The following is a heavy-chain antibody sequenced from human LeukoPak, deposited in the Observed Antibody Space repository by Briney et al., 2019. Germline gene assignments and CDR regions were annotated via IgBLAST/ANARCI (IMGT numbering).Heavy chain of an antibody. CDR2: IYYSGST. Sequence: PSETLSLTCTVSGDSIGNYYWNWIRQPPGRGLEWIGYIYYSGSTNYNPSLKSRVTISVDTSKNQFSLKLSSVTAADTAVYYCARHGAFWSGYRRNSDWYFDLWGRGTLVTVSS. CDR3: ARHGAFWSGYRRNSDWYFDL. J-gene: IGHJ2*01. V-gene: IGHV4-59*08. CDR1: GDSIGNYY. D-gene: IGHD3-3*01.